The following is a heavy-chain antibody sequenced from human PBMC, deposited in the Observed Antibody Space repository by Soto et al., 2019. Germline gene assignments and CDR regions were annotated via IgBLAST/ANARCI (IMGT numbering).Heavy chain of an antibody. Sequence: PEGALTLTCTASGVTFDHYAMSWVRQAPGKGLEWVSVISDSGGSTLYADPVKGRFTISRDNSRNTLYLQMSRLRVEDTDIYYCAKTSGGSSPPSRVFDYWGPGTRVPVSP. CDR2: ISDSGGST. V-gene: IGHV3-23*01. J-gene: IGHJ4*02. D-gene: IGHD1-26*01. CDR1: GVTFDHYA. CDR3: AKTSGGSSPPSRVFDY.